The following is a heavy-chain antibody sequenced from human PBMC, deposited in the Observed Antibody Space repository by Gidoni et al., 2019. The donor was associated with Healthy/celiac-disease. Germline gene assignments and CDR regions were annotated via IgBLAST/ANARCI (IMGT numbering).Heavy chain of an antibody. Sequence: EVELVEAGGDLVQPGGSLRLSCTASGFAFSTYWMTWVRQAPGKGREWVANIKRDGSEKYYADSVKGRFTIARDNAKNSLYLQMNSLRVEDTAIYYCARGWLLDFWGQGNLVTVSS. CDR2: IKRDGSEK. D-gene: IGHD3-22*01. CDR3: ARGWLLDF. CDR1: GFAFSTYW. J-gene: IGHJ4*02. V-gene: IGHV3-7*01.